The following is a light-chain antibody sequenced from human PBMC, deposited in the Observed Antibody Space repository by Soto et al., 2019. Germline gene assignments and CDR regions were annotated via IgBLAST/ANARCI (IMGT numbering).Light chain of an antibody. CDR3: QSYDSSLSGFV. V-gene: IGLV1-40*01. J-gene: IGLJ1*01. Sequence: QSVLTQPPSVSGAPGQRVTISCTGSSSNTGAGYDVHWYKQFPGTAPKLLIYGNNNRPSGVPGRFSGSKSGTSASLAITGLQVEDDANYYCQSYDSSLSGFVFGTGTKVTVL. CDR2: GNN. CDR1: SSNTGAGYD.